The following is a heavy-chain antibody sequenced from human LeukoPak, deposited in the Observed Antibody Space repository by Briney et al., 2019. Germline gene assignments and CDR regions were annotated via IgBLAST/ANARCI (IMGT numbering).Heavy chain of an antibody. J-gene: IGHJ5*02. D-gene: IGHD6-13*01. CDR3: ARDREEQYSSSGDRWFDP. CDR2: IYYSGST. CDR1: GGSISSYY. Sequence: KASETLSLTCTVSGGSISSYYWSWIRQPPGKGLEWIGYIYYSGSTKYNPSLKSRVTISIDTSKNHFSLKLTSVTAADTAMYYCARDREEQYSSSGDRWFDPWGQGTLVTVSS. V-gene: IGHV4-59*01.